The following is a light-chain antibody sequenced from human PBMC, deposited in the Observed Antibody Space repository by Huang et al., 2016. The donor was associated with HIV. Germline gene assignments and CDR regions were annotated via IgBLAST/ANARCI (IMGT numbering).Light chain of an antibody. CDR1: QDIDAY. CDR3: QKYNDVPRT. J-gene: IGKJ1*01. CDR2: AAS. V-gene: IGKV1-27*01. Sequence: DIQMTQSPSSLSTSIGDRIPISCRASQDIDAYLAWYQHKPGKVPNLLIYAASTLRAGFPSRFSGSGSGTNFTLTIGSLQPEDVGSYYCQKYNDVPRTFGHGTKVEIK.